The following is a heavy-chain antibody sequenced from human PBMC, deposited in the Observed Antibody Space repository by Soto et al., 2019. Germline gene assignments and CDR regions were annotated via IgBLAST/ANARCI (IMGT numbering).Heavy chain of an antibody. D-gene: IGHD3-3*01. CDR3: ARDAPPPELRFLEWHNYDYNGMDV. CDR2: ISCYNGKT. CDR1: GYSFTAYG. V-gene: IGHV1-18*01. Sequence: ASVKVSCKTSGYSFTAYGISWVRQAPGQGLEWMGWISCYNGKTKYGQKVQGRVTMTTDTSTSTAYMEVRSLRSDDTAIYYCARDAPPPELRFLEWHNYDYNGMDVWGQGTTVTVSS. J-gene: IGHJ6*02.